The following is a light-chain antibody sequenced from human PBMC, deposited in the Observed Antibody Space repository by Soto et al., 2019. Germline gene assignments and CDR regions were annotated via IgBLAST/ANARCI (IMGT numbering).Light chain of an antibody. CDR3: QQYGSSPPFT. J-gene: IGKJ2*01. V-gene: IGKV3-20*01. CDR1: QSVSSRY. Sequence: EIVLTQSPGTLSLSPGERATFSCRASQSVSSRYLAWYQQKPGQAPRLLMYGASNRATGIPDRFSGSGSGTDFTLTISRLEPEDFAVYFCQQYGSSPPFTFGQGTKVEIK. CDR2: GAS.